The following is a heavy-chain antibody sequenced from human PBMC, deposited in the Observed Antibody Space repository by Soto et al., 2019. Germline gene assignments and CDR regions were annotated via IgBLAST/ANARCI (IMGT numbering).Heavy chain of an antibody. D-gene: IGHD2-15*01. CDR3: ARDPYCSGGSCYT. V-gene: IGHV3-33*01. CDR1: GFTFSSYG. Sequence: QVQLVESGGGVVQPGRSLRLSCAASGFTFSSYGMHWVRQAPGKGLEWVAVIWYDGSNKYYADSVKGRFTISRDNSKNTLYLQMNSLRAEATAVYYCARDPYCSGGSCYTWGQGTLVTVSS. CDR2: IWYDGSNK. J-gene: IGHJ5*02.